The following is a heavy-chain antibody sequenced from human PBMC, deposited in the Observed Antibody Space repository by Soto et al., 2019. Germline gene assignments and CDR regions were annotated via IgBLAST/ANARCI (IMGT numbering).Heavy chain of an antibody. V-gene: IGHV3-23*01. Sequence: PGGSLRLSCAASGFTFSSYAMSWVRQAPGKGLEWVSAISGSGGSTYYADSVKGRFTISRENSKNTLYLQMNSLRAEDTAVYYCAKDERRYDFWSGSGPIDYWGQGTLVTVSS. CDR2: ISGSGGST. J-gene: IGHJ4*02. CDR3: AKDERRYDFWSGSGPIDY. CDR1: GFTFSSYA. D-gene: IGHD3-3*01.